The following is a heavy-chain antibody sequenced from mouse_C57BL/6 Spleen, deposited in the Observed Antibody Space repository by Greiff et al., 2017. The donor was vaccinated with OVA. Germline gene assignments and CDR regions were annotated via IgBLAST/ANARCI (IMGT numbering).Heavy chain of an antibody. D-gene: IGHD3-2*02. J-gene: IGHJ4*01. CDR2: IYPGSGST. V-gene: IGHV1-55*01. CDR3: ARWGDSSGYAMDY. CDR1: GYTFTSYW. Sequence: VKLQQPGAELVKPGASVKMSCKASGYTFTSYWITWVKQRPGQGLEWIGDIYPGSGSTNYNEKFKSKATLTVDTSSSTAYMQLSSLTSEDSAVYYCARWGDSSGYAMDYWGQGTSVTVSS.